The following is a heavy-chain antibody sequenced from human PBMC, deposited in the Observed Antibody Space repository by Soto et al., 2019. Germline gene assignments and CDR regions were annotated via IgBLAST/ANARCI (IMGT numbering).Heavy chain of an antibody. D-gene: IGHD6-19*01. J-gene: IGHJ6*03. Sequence: PGGSLRLSCAASGFTFSSYAMSWVRQAPGKGLEWVSAISGSGGSTYYADSVKGRFTISRDNSKNTLYLQMNSLRAEDTAVYYCAKDGKEAVAGRAYYYYSYMDVWGKGTTVTVSS. CDR3: AKDGKEAVAGRAYYYYSYMDV. CDR1: GFTFSSYA. V-gene: IGHV3-23*01. CDR2: ISGSGGST.